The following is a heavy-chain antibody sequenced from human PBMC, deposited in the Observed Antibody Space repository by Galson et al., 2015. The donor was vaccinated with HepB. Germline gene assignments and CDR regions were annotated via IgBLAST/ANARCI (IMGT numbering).Heavy chain of an antibody. V-gene: IGHV1-69*02. Sequence: SVKVSCKASGGTFSSYTISWVRQAPGQGLEWMGRIIPILGIANYAQKFQGRVTITADKSTSTAYMELSSLRSEDTAVYYCASEKVVPAATDVNYYYYGMDVWGQGTTVTVSS. CDR2: IIPILGIA. CDR3: ASEKVVPAATDVNYYYYGMDV. J-gene: IGHJ6*02. D-gene: IGHD2-2*01. CDR1: GGTFSSYT.